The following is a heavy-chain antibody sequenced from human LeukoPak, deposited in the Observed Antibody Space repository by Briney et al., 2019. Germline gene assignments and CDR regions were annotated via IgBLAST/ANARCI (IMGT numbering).Heavy chain of an antibody. Sequence: ASVKVSCKASGYTFTTNHINWVRQATGQGLEWMGWMNPDNGDTAYAQKFQGRVTMTRDTSISTAYMELSSLRSEDTAVYYCARGSYYYDSSYFDYWGQGTLVTVSS. D-gene: IGHD3-22*01. V-gene: IGHV1-8*01. CDR2: MNPDNGDT. CDR3: ARGSYYYDSSYFDY. J-gene: IGHJ4*02. CDR1: GYTFTTNH.